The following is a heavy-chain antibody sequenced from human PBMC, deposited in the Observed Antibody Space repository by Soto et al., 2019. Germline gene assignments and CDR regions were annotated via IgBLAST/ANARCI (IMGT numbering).Heavy chain of an antibody. J-gene: IGHJ6*02. D-gene: IGHD1-26*01. V-gene: IGHV3-30*18. CDR3: AKDRGGSYLNGMDV. CDR2: ISYDGSNK. CDR1: GFTFSSYG. Sequence: GGSLRLSCAASGFTFSSYGMHWVRQAPGKGLEWVAVISYDGSNKYYADSVKGRFTISRDNSKNTLYLQMNSLRAEDTAVYYCAKDRGGSYLNGMDVWGQGTTVTVSS.